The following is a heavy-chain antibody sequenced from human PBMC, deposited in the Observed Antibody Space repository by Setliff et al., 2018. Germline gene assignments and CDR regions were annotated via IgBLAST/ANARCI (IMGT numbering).Heavy chain of an antibody. CDR2: IKHDGSEK. D-gene: IGHD6-6*01. Sequence: PGGSLRLSCVDSGFTLSNYWMTWVRQAPGKGLEYVASIKHDGSEKYYVDSVRGRFTISRDNAKNSLYLQMDSLRDEDTAVYYCARWRSSSPDDFWGQGTLVTVSS. CDR3: ARWRSSSPDDF. J-gene: IGHJ4*02. CDR1: GFTLSNYW. V-gene: IGHV3-7*01.